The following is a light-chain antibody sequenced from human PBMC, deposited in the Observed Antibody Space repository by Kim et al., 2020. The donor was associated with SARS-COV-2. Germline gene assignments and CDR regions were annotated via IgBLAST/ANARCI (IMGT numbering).Light chain of an antibody. CDR1: QTVCSTC. CDR2: SAS. CDR3: QQYGTSPPYT. J-gene: IGKJ2*01. Sequence: SPGERATLSCRASQTVCSTCLAWYQHKPGQAPRLLIYSASTRATGIPDRFSGGGSGTDFTLTISRLEPEDFAVYYCQQYGTSPPYTFGQGTKLEI. V-gene: IGKV3-20*01.